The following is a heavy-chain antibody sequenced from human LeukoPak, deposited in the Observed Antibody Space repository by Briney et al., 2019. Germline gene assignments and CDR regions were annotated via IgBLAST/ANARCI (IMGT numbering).Heavy chain of an antibody. CDR3: AREDRALNDAFDI. J-gene: IGHJ3*02. V-gene: IGHV3-21*01. CDR1: GLTFSSYS. Sequence: GGSLRLSCAASGLTFSSYSMNWVRQAPGKGLEWVSSISSSSSYIYYADSVKGRFTISRDNAKNSLYLQMNSLRAEDTAVYYCAREDRALNDAFDIWGQGTMVTVSS. CDR2: ISSSSSYI.